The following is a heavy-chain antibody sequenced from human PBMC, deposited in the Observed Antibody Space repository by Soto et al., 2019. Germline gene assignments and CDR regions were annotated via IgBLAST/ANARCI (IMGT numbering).Heavy chain of an antibody. Sequence: GESLKISCKGSGYSFTSYWIGWVRQMPGKGLEWMGIIYPGDSDTTYSPSIQGQVTISADKSSTTVYLQWNTLKASDTAVYYCAKTEGYEVKYWGQGPQVTVSS. J-gene: IGHJ4*02. CDR2: IYPGDSDT. V-gene: IGHV5-51*01. D-gene: IGHD5-18*01. CDR3: AKTEGYEVKY. CDR1: GYSFTSYW.